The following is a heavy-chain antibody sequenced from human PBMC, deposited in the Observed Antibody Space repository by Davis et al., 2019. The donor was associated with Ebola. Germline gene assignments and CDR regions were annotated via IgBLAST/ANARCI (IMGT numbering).Heavy chain of an antibody. CDR1: GGSISSYY. J-gene: IGHJ4*02. CDR2: IYYSGSS. Sequence: SETLSLTCSVSGGSISSYYWSWIRQPPGKGLEWIGYIYYSGSSNYSPSLKSRVTLSVDTSKNQFSLKVSPVTAADTAIYYCAREEMTTIDYWGQGILVTVSS. V-gene: IGHV4-59*01. D-gene: IGHD5-24*01. CDR3: AREEMTTIDY.